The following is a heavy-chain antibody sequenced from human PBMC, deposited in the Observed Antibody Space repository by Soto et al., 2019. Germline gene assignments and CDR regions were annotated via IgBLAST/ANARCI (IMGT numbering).Heavy chain of an antibody. CDR3: AEEHDYGESGSYYMDV. V-gene: IGHV3-66*01. CDR2: IYSGGST. CDR1: GFTVSSNY. Sequence: GGSLRLSCAASGFTVSSNYMSWVRQAPGKGLEWVSVIYSGGSTYYADSVKGRFTISRDNSKNTLYLQMNSLRAEDTAVYYCAEEHDYGESGSYYMDVWGKGTTVTVSS. J-gene: IGHJ6*03. D-gene: IGHD4-17*01.